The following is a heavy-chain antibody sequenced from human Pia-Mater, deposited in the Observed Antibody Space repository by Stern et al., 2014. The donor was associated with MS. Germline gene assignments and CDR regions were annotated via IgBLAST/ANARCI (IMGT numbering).Heavy chain of an antibody. D-gene: IGHD2/OR15-2a*01. CDR1: GVSISDYF. Sequence: QVQLQESSPGLVKPSETLSLTCTVSGVSISDYFWNWIRRPPGKGLEWIGSTYYSGDTNYNPSLKSRVTISLDTSQNQFSLELHSVTAADTAVYYCARDLSDWGQRTLVTVSS. V-gene: IGHV4-59*01. CDR3: ARDLSD. J-gene: IGHJ4*02. CDR2: TYYSGDT.